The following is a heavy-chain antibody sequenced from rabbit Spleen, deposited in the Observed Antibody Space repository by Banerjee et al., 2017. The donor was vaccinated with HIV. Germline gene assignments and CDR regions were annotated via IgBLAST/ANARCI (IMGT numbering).Heavy chain of an antibody. CDR3: ARDLVAVIGWNFSL. CDR2: IYAATGKP. V-gene: IGHV1S45*01. Sequence: QEQLVEYGGDLVQPEGSLTLTCKASGLDFSSSYYMCWVRQAPGKGLEWIACIYAATGKPVYATWAKGRFTISRTSSTTVTLRMTSLTAADTATYFCARDLVAVIGWNFSLWGPGTLVTVS. CDR1: GLDFSSSYY. D-gene: IGHD1-1*01. J-gene: IGHJ4*01.